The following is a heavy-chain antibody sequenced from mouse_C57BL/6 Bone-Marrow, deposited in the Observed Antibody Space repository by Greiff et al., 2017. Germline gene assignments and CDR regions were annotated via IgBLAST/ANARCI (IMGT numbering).Heavy chain of an antibody. J-gene: IGHJ1*03. Sequence: QVQLQQSGPELVKPGASVKLSCKASGYTFTSYDINWVKQRPGQGLEWIGWIYPRDGSTKYNGKFKGKATVTVDTSSSTAYMELYSLPSEDSAVYFCARLEFDGSSGDWYFDVWGTGTTVTVSS. CDR1: GYTFTSYD. CDR2: IYPRDGST. D-gene: IGHD1-1*01. CDR3: ARLEFDGSSGDWYFDV. V-gene: IGHV1-85*01.